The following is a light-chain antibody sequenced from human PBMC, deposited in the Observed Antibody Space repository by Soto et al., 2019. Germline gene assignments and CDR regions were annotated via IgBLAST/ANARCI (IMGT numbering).Light chain of an antibody. CDR1: QTIRIN. CDR2: AAS. CDR3: QQYNNWPPWT. V-gene: IGKV3-15*01. J-gene: IGKJ1*01. Sequence: EIVMTQSPATLSVSPGERATLSCRASQTIRINLAWYQQKPGQAPRLLIYAASSRATGIPARFSGSGSGTEFTLTISSLQSEDFAVYYCQQYNNWPPWTFGQGTKVDIK.